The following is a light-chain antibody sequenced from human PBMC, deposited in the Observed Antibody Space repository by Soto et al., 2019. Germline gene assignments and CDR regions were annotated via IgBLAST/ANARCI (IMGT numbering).Light chain of an antibody. Sequence: DIQMTQSPSSLSASVGDRVTITCRASQGISNYLAWYQHKPGKVPNLLIYSASTLQSGVPSRFSGSGSGTDFTLTITSLQPEDVATYYCQKYNSAPWTFGQGTKVEI. V-gene: IGKV1-27*01. CDR3: QKYNSAPWT. J-gene: IGKJ1*01. CDR2: SAS. CDR1: QGISNY.